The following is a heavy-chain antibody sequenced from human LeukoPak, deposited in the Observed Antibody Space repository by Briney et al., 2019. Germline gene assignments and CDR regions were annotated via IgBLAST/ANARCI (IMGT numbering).Heavy chain of an antibody. CDR3: ARDAPNYDFWSGYYDW. Sequence: GGSLRLSCAASGFTVSSNYMSWVRQAPGKGLEWVSVIYSGGSTYYADSVKGRFTISGDNSKNTLYLQMNSLRAEDTAVYYCARDAPNYDFWSGYYDWWGQGTLVTVSS. CDR1: GFTVSSNY. CDR2: IYSGGST. J-gene: IGHJ4*02. D-gene: IGHD3-3*01. V-gene: IGHV3-66*01.